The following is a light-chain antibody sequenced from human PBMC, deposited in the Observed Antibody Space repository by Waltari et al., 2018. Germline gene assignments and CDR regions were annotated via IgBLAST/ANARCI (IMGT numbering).Light chain of an antibody. CDR2: EDS. CDR3: QAWDDKIEV. J-gene: IGLJ2*01. V-gene: IGLV3-1*01. Sequence: SYDLTQPPSVSVSPGQAASIPCPGANLGDMYVCWYQQKPGQYPLLIIFEDSKRPSGISERFSASNSGNTATLTISGTQTLDEAVYFCQAWDDKIEVFGGGTRLTVL. CDR1: NLGDMY.